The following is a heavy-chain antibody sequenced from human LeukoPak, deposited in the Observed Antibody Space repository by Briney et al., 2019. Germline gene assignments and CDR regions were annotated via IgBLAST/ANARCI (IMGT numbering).Heavy chain of an antibody. CDR3: ARVRYNSGYIFDY. CDR2: IGSGGSPI. CDR1: GFTFSNYP. Sequence: PGRSLRLSCAASGFTFSNYPMNWVRQAPGKGLEGVSYIGSGGSPIYYADSVRGRFSISRDNAKNSLYLQMSSLRAEDTAVYYCARVRYNSGYIFDYWGQGALVTVSS. V-gene: IGHV3-48*03. D-gene: IGHD5-18*01. J-gene: IGHJ4*02.